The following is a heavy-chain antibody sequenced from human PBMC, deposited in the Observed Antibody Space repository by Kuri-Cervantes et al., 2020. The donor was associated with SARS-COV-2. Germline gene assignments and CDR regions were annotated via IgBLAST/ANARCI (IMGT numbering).Heavy chain of an antibody. D-gene: IGHD6-13*01. Sequence: ASVMVSCKASGYTFTGYYMHWVRQAPGQGLEWMGWINPNSGGTNYAQKFQGRVTMTRDTSISTAYMELSRLRSDDTAVYYCARARGPRVVLAAAGIKYYFDYWGQGTLVTVSS. CDR3: ARARGPRVVLAAAGIKYYFDY. J-gene: IGHJ4*02. V-gene: IGHV1-2*02. CDR2: INPNSGGT. CDR1: GYTFTGYY.